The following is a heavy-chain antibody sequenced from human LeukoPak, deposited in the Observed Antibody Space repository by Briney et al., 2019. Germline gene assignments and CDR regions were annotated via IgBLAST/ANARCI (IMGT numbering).Heavy chain of an antibody. CDR2: ISPTGSTT. Sequence: GGSLRLSCTASGFSFSGHWMHWARHLPGKGLVWVSRISPTGSTTSYADSVKGRFTVSRDNAKNTLYLQVNNLRAEDTAVYYCARGPNSNWSGLDFWGQGTPLTVSS. D-gene: IGHD6-6*01. CDR3: ARGPNSNWSGLDF. CDR1: GFSFSGHW. J-gene: IGHJ4*02. V-gene: IGHV3-74*01.